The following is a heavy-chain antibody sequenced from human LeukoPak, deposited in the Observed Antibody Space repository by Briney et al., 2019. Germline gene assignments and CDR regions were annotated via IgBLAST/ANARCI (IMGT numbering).Heavy chain of an antibody. CDR1: GGSFSGYY. V-gene: IGHV4-34*01. D-gene: IGHD5-12*01. CDR3: ARISYGGYVDYYYYMDV. J-gene: IGHJ6*03. CDR2: IKHSGST. Sequence: SETLSLTCAVYGGSFSGYYWSWIRQPPGKGLEWTGEIKHSGSTNYNPSLKSRVTISVDTSKNQFSLKLSSVTAADTAVYYCARISYGGYVDYYYYMDVWGKGTTVTVSS.